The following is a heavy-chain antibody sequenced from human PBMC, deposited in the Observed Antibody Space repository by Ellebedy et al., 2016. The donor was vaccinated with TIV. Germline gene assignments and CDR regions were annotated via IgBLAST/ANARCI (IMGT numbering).Heavy chain of an antibody. J-gene: IGHJ4*02. Sequence: SGPTLVKPTQTLTLTCTFSGFSLSTSGMCVSWIRQPPGKALEWLARIDWDDDKYYSTSLKTRLTISKDTSKNQVVLTMTNMDPVDTATYYCARIVCVRPKDIVVVPAAMDLVRADYWGQGTLVTVSS. CDR3: ARIVCVRPKDIVVVPAAMDLVRADY. CDR2: IDWDDDK. V-gene: IGHV2-70*11. D-gene: IGHD2-2*01. CDR1: GFSLSTSGMC.